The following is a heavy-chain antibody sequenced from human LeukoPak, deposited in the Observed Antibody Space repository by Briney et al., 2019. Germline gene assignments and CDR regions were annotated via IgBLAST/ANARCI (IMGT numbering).Heavy chain of an antibody. D-gene: IGHD6-13*01. J-gene: IGHJ4*02. CDR3: ARGRLGRIPAAPFDC. CDR2: ISGSGGRT. CDR1: GFTLSSYD. V-gene: IGHV3-23*01. Sequence: PGGSLRLSCAASGFTLSSYDMSWVRQTPGKGLEWVSRISGSGGRTSYADSVKGRFTISRDNSRNTLYLQMNSLRVEDTAVYYCARGRLGRIPAAPFDCWDQVTLVTVSS.